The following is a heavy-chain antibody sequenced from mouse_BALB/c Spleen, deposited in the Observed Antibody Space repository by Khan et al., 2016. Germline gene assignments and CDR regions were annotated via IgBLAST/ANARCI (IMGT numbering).Heavy chain of an antibody. CDR3: AVIHYYGYFDY. CDR1: GYSITSDYT. D-gene: IGHD1-2*01. Sequence: EVQLQESGPGLVKPSQSLSLTCTVTGYSITSDYTWNWIRQFPGNKREWMGFISYSGSSSYNPSLKSRISITRDTSKNQFFLQLNSVTTEDTATYFCAVIHYYGYFDYWGQGTTLTVSS. J-gene: IGHJ2*01. CDR2: ISYSGSS. V-gene: IGHV3-2*02.